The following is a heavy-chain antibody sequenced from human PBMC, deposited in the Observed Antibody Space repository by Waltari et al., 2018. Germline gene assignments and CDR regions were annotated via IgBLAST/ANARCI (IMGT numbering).Heavy chain of an antibody. CDR2: IYYSGST. J-gene: IGHJ3*02. CDR1: GGSISSYY. D-gene: IGHD4-17*01. V-gene: IGHV4-59*01. CDR3: ARGPTVTTRLAFDI. Sequence: QVQLQESGSGLVKPSETLSLTCTVSGGSISSYYWSWIRQPPGKGLEWIGYIYYSGSTTYNPSLKSRVTISVDTSKNQFSLKLSSVTAADTAVYYCARGPTVTTRLAFDIWGQGTMVTVSS.